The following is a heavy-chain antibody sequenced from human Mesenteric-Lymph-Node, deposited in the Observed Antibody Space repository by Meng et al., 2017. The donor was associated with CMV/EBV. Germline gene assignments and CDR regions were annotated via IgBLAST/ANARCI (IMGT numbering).Heavy chain of an antibody. D-gene: IGHD3-16*01. CDR1: GFVMRDYY. J-gene: IGHJ4*02. CDR3: TPQYDYVETY. V-gene: IGHV3-15*01. CDR2: IKSKTDGGTT. Sequence: GESLKISCATSGFVMRDYYLAWIRQAPGKGLEWVGRIKSKTDGGTTDYAAPAKGRFTISRDDSKNTLYLQMNSLKTEDTAVYYCTPQYDYVETYWGQGTLVTVSS.